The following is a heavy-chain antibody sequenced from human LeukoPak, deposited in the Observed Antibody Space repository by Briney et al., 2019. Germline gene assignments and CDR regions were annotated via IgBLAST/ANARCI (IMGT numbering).Heavy chain of an antibody. CDR2: IHYSGST. V-gene: IGHV4-59*01. Sequence: SETLSLTCTVSSDSISSFYWSWIRQPPGMGLEWVGYIHYSGSTNYNPSLKSRVTISVDTSKNQFSLKLSSVTAADTAVYYCARTDYYGSGSYYDNWFDPWGQGTLVTVSS. CDR1: SDSISSFY. D-gene: IGHD3-10*01. J-gene: IGHJ5*02. CDR3: ARTDYYGSGSYYDNWFDP.